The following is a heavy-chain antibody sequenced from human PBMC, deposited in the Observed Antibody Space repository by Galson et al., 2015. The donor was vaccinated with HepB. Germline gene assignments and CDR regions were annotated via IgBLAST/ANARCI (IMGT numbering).Heavy chain of an antibody. CDR2: TYYRSKWYN. J-gene: IGHJ6*02. Sequence: CAISGDSVSSNSAAWNWIRQSPSRGLEWLGRTYYRSKWYNDYAVSVKSRISINPDTSKNQFSLQLNSLSPEDTAVYYCVRTLRTVSYNGLDVWGQGTTVTVSS. D-gene: IGHD1-14*01. CDR1: GDSVSSNSAA. CDR3: VRTLRTVSYNGLDV. V-gene: IGHV6-1*01.